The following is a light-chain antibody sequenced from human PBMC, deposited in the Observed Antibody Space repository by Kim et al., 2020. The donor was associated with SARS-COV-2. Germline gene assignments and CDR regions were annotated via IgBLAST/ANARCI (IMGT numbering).Light chain of an antibody. CDR2: DTS. Sequence: AIRMTQSPSSFSASTGERVTITCRASQGITRNLAWYQQKLGKAPELLMYDTSTLQSGVLSRFSGSGSGTDFTLTISSLQSEDSATYYGQQYYTYPWTFGQGTKVEIK. V-gene: IGKV1-8*01. J-gene: IGKJ1*01. CDR1: QGITRN. CDR3: QQYYTYPWT.